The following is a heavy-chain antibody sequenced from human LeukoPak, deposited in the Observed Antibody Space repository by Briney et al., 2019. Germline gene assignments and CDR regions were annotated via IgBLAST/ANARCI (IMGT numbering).Heavy chain of an antibody. CDR1: GFAPGTYW. CDR2: ISLSSGTI. V-gene: IGHV3-48*01. CDR3: ARVRPDLQIGGDY. D-gene: IGHD1-14*01. J-gene: IGHJ4*02. Sequence: PGGSLRLSCAGSGFAPGTYWMHWVRQAPGKGLEWISHISLSSGTIYYADSVKGRFTISRDNARNSLYLQMNSLRAGDTAVYYCARVRPDLQIGGDYWGQGTLVTVSS.